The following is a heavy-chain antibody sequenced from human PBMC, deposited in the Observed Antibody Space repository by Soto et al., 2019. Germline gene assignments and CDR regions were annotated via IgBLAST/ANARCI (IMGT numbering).Heavy chain of an antibody. Sequence: SETLSLTCAVYGGSFSGYYWGWIRQPPGKGLEWIGEINHSGSTNYNPSLKSRVTISVDTSKNQFSLKLSSVTAADTAVYYCASSRKRGTCFEYWGQGTLVTVSS. V-gene: IGHV4-34*01. J-gene: IGHJ4*02. CDR2: INHSGST. CDR1: GGSFSGYY. CDR3: ASSRKRGTCFEY. D-gene: IGHD1-7*01.